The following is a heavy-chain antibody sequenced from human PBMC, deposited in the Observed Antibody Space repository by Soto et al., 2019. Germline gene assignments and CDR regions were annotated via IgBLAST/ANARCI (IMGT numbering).Heavy chain of an antibody. CDR2: INPSGGST. CDR3: ARDLSIAADTYYYYYGMGV. V-gene: IGHV1-46*01. Sequence: ASVKVSCKASGYTFTSYYMHWVRQAPGQGLEWMGIINPSGGSTSYAQKFQGRVTMTRDTSTSTVYMELSSLRSEDTAVYYCARDLSIAADTYYYYYGMGVWGQGTTVTVSS. CDR1: GYTFTSYY. D-gene: IGHD6-13*01. J-gene: IGHJ6*02.